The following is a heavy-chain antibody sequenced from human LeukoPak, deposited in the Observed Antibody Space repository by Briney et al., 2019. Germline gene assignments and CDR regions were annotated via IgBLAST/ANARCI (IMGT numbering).Heavy chain of an antibody. CDR3: ARDFGFSPSSGYSFDY. CDR1: GFTFSSYV. CDR2: IWYDGSNR. D-gene: IGHD3-22*01. Sequence: GGSLRLSCAASGFTFSSYVMHWVRQAPGKGPEWVAVIWYDGSNRQYADSVKGRFTISRDNSKNTLYLQMNSLRAEDTAVYYCARDFGFSPSSGYSFDYWGQGTLVTVSS. V-gene: IGHV3-33*08. J-gene: IGHJ4*02.